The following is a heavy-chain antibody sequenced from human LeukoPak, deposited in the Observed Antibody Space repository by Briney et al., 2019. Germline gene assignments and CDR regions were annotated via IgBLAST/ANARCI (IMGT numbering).Heavy chain of an antibody. CDR3: AGASYDSSGVH. CDR2: IYYSGST. V-gene: IGHV4-59*01. J-gene: IGHJ4*02. CDR1: GGSISSYY. Sequence: SETLSLTCTVSGGSISSYYWSWIRQPPGRGLEWIGYIYYSGSTNYNPSLKSRVTISVDTSKNQFSLKLSSVTAADTAVYYCAGASYDSSGVHWGQGTLVTVSS. D-gene: IGHD3-22*01.